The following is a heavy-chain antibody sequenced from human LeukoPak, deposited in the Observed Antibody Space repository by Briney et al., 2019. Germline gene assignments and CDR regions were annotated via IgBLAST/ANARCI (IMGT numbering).Heavy chain of an antibody. D-gene: IGHD3-10*01. CDR1: GFTVSSNY. CDR2: ISSSSSYI. J-gene: IGHJ6*02. Sequence: GGSLRLSCAASGFTVSSNYMSWVRQAPGKGLEWVSSISSSSSYIYYADSVKGRFTISRDNAKNSLYLQMNSLRAEDTAVYYCAREKVAWFGESEGVANYYGMDVWGQGTTVTVSS. V-gene: IGHV3-21*01. CDR3: AREKVAWFGESEGVANYYGMDV.